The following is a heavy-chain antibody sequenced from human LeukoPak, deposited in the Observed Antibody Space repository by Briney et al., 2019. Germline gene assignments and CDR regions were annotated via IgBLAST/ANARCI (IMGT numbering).Heavy chain of an antibody. Sequence: SSETLSLTCTVSGGSISSGGYYWSWIRQPPGKGLEWIGYIYHSGSTYYNPSLKSRVTISIDTSKNQFSLKLSSVTAADTAVYYCARGHRVGATSRWFDPWGQGTLVTVSS. D-gene: IGHD1-26*01. V-gene: IGHV4-30-2*01. CDR1: GGSISSGGYY. J-gene: IGHJ5*02. CDR2: IYHSGST. CDR3: ARGHRVGATSRWFDP.